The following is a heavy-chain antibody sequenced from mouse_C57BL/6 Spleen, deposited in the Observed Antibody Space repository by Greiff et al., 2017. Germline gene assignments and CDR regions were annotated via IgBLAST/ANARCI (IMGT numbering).Heavy chain of an antibody. J-gene: IGHJ4*01. Sequence: QVQLQQSGAELAKPGASVKLSCKASGYTFTSYWMHWVKQRPGQGLEWIGYINPSSGYTKYNQKFKDKATLTEDKSSSTAYMQLSSLTYEDSAVYYGARGAMDYWGQGTSVTVSS. V-gene: IGHV1-7*01. CDR2: INPSSGYT. CDR1: GYTFTSYW. CDR3: ARGAMDY.